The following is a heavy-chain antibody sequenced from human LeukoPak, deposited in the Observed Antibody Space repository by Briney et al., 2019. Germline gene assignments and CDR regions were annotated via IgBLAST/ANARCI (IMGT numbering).Heavy chain of an antibody. Sequence: AASVKVSCKASGYTFTRYGMSWVRQAPGQGLEWMGWISGSNGNTNYAQKLQGRVTMTTDTSTGTAYMELRSLRSDDTAVYYCARTIVATMTGFDPWGQGTLVTVSS. D-gene: IGHD5-12*01. CDR3: ARTIVATMTGFDP. J-gene: IGHJ5*02. CDR2: ISGSNGNT. CDR1: GYTFTRYG. V-gene: IGHV1-18*01.